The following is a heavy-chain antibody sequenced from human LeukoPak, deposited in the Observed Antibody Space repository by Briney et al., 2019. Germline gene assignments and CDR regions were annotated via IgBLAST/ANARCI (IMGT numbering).Heavy chain of an antibody. CDR1: GFTVSSNY. Sequence: GGSLRLSCAASGFTVSSNYRTWVRQAPGKGLEWVSVIYSAGSRSYADSVKGRFTISRDNSKNTVYLQMNSLRAEDTAVYYCATDEGYSSTSLYYWGQGTLATISS. CDR2: IYSAGSR. V-gene: IGHV3-66*01. J-gene: IGHJ4*02. D-gene: IGHD6-13*01. CDR3: ATDEGYSSTSLYY.